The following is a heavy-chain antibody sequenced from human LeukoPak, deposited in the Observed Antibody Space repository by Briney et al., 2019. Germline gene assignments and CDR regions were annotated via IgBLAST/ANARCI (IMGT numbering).Heavy chain of an antibody. V-gene: IGHV4-4*07. Sequence: SETLSLTCTVSGGSINNYYWCWIRQPAGKGLEWIGRIYSSGTTNYNPSLTSRVTISVDTSKNQLSLKLSSVTAADTAVYYCASARYGDYVLWGQGALVTVSS. CDR1: GGSINNYY. CDR3: ASARYGDYVL. J-gene: IGHJ4*02. D-gene: IGHD4-17*01. CDR2: IYSSGTT.